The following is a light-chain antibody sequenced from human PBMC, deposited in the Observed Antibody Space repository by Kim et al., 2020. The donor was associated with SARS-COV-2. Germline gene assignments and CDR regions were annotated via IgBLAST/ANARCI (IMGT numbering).Light chain of an antibody. CDR1: QTISNS. CDR2: SAS. V-gene: IGKV1-39*01. CDR3: QQSYTSLPT. Sequence: EIQMTQSPTSLSASVGDRVTITCRASQTISNSLNWYQQKPGNAPKLLMYSASTLQTGVPSRFSGSGSGTDFTLTISSLQPEDFATYYCQQSYTSLPTFGQGTKLEI. J-gene: IGKJ2*01.